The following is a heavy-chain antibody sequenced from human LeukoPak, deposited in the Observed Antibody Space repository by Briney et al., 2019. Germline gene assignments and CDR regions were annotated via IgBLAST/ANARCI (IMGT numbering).Heavy chain of an antibody. V-gene: IGHV3-30-3*01. CDR1: GFTFSSYT. CDR3: AREEARGGPFDY. J-gene: IGHJ4*02. D-gene: IGHD3-10*01. Sequence: PGGSLRLSCAASGFTFSSYTMHWVRQGPGKGLEWVAVISSDGSNIFNAASVKGRFTISRDNSKNTLYLQMNSLRAEDTAVYYCAREEARGGPFDYWGQGTLVTVSS. CDR2: ISSDGSNI.